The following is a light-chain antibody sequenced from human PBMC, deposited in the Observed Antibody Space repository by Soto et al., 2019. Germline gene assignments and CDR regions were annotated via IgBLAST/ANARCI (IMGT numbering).Light chain of an antibody. V-gene: IGKV3-20*01. Sequence: EIVLTQSPGTLSLSPGERATLSCRASQSVSSSYLTWYQQKPGQAPRLLMYGASNRATGIPDRFSGSGSGTDFTLTISRLEPEDFEVYYCQQYGSSLWTFGQGTKVEIK. CDR1: QSVSSSY. CDR2: GAS. J-gene: IGKJ1*01. CDR3: QQYGSSLWT.